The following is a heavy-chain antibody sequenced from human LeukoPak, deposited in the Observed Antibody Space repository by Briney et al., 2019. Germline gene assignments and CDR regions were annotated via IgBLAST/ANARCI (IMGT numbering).Heavy chain of an antibody. Sequence: GASVKVSCKASGYTFITYGISWVRQAPGQRLEWMGWISGNTNYAQKLQGRVTMTTDASTSTAYMELRSLRSDDTAVYYCARLLPYVFGIWGQGTMVTVSS. CDR1: GYTFITYG. J-gene: IGHJ3*02. CDR2: ISGNT. D-gene: IGHD3-22*01. CDR3: ARLLPYVFGI. V-gene: IGHV1-18*01.